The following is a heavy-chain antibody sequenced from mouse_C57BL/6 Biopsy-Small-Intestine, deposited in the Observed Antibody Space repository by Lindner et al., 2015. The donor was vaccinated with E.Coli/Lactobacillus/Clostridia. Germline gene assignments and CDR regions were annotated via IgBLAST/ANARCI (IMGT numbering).Heavy chain of an antibody. CDR3: VRGGEGPYYYGPGGFDT. D-gene: IGHD1-1*02. Sequence: SVKVSCKASGYSFTSYDINWVRQAPGQGLEWVGWVNPNLGIKGNAQKFQGRVSWTWNTSITTAYMELFSLTSEDAAVYYCVRGGEGPYYYGPGGFDTWGQGTLVIVSS. CDR2: VNPNLGIK. V-gene: IGHV1-85*01. J-gene: IGHJ4*01. CDR1: GYSFTSYD.